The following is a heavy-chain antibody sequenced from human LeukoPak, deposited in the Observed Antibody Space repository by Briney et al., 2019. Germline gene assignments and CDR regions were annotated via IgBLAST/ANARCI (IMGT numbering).Heavy chain of an antibody. D-gene: IGHD6-13*01. Sequence: SETLSLTCTVSGGSISNYYWNWIRQPPGKGLEWIGYIYYTGSTNYNPSLKSRVTMSVDTPKNQFSLNLKSVTPEDTAVYYCARNLIPEQLILNFWGQGTLVTVSS. CDR3: ARNLIPEQLILNF. J-gene: IGHJ4*02. CDR2: IYYTGST. V-gene: IGHV4-59*01. CDR1: GGSISNYY.